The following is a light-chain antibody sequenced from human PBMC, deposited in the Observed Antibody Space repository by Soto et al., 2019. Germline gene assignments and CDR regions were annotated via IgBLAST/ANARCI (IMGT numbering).Light chain of an antibody. CDR1: RSISSS. J-gene: IGKJ4*01. CDR3: QHDYNLLT. CDR2: DAS. Sequence: EIVLTHSPATLSLSPWEIATLSCRASRSISSSLAWYQQKPGQAPRLLIHDASNRATGIPARFSGSGSGTDFTLTVSSLQPEDFAVYYCQHDYNLLTFGGGTKVDIK. V-gene: IGKV3-11*01.